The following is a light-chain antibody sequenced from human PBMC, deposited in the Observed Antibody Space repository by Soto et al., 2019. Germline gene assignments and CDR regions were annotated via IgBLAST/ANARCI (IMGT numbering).Light chain of an antibody. V-gene: IGKV1-5*01. CDR2: DAS. J-gene: IGKJ1*01. CDR3: QQYHSYWT. Sequence: DIQMTQSPSTLSASVGDRVTITFRASQSLNSLLAWYQQKPGKAPKLLIYDASSLESGVPQRFSGSGSGTEFTLTISSLQTDDFSTYYCQQYHSYWTFGQGTKVDIK. CDR1: QSLNSL.